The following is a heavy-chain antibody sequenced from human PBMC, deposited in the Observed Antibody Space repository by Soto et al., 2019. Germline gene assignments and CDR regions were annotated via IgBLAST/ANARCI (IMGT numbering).Heavy chain of an antibody. Sequence: SVKVSCKASGGTFSSYAISWVRLAPGQGLEWMGGIIPIFGIANYAQKFQGRVTITADESTSTAYMGLSSLRSEDTAVYYCASSLRGDIVVVVAATQFLQHWGQGTLVTVSS. CDR2: IIPIFGIA. D-gene: IGHD2-15*01. J-gene: IGHJ1*01. V-gene: IGHV1-69*13. CDR1: GGTFSSYA. CDR3: ASSLRGDIVVVVAATQFLQH.